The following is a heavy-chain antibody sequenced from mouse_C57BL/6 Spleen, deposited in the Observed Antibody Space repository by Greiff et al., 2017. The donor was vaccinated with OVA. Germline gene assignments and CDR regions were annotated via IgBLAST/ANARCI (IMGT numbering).Heavy chain of an antibody. CDR1: GFTFSSYA. Sequence: EVQLQESGGGLVKPGGSLKLSCAASGFTFSSYAMSWVRQTPEKRLEWVATISDGGSYTYYPDNVKGRFTISRDNAKNNLYLQMSHLKSEDTAMYYCARDDENYAMDYWGQGTSVTVSS. V-gene: IGHV5-4*01. CDR3: ARDDENYAMDY. CDR2: ISDGGSYT. D-gene: IGHD2-3*01. J-gene: IGHJ4*01.